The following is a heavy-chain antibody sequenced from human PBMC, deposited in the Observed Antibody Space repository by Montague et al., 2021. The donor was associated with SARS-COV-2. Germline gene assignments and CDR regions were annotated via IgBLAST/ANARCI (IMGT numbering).Heavy chain of an antibody. Sequence: SETLSLTCAVYGGSFSGYYWSWIRQPPGKGLGWIGEINHSGSTNYNPSLKSRVTISVDTSKNQFSLKLSSVTAADTAVYYCARGYDYVWGSYRYLHWFDPWGQGTLVTVSS. CDR2: INHSGST. V-gene: IGHV4-34*01. D-gene: IGHD3-16*02. J-gene: IGHJ5*02. CDR3: ARGYDYVWGSYRYLHWFDP. CDR1: GGSFSGYY.